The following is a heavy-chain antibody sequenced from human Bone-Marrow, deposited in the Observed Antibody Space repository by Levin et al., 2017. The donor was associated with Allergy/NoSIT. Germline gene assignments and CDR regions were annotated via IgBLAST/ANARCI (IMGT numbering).Heavy chain of an antibody. J-gene: IGHJ5*02. CDR2: INSDGSST. Sequence: LSLTCAASGFTFSSNWMHWVRQAPGKGLVWVSRINSDGSSTSYADSVKGRFTISRDNAKNTLYLQMNSLRAEDTAVYYCARRFTVGATAGVSWFDPWGQGTLVTVSS. D-gene: IGHD1-26*01. CDR3: ARRFTVGATAGVSWFDP. CDR1: GFTFSSNW. V-gene: IGHV3-74*01.